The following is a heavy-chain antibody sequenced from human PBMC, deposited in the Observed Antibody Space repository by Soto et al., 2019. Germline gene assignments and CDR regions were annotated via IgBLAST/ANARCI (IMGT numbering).Heavy chain of an antibody. J-gene: IGHJ6*02. CDR3: ARASTSWGEPHYYYYGMDV. Sequence: PGGSLRLSCAASGFTVSSNYMSWVRQAPGKGLEWVSVIYSGGSTYYADSVKGRFTISRDNSKNTLYLQMNSLRAEDTAVYYCARASTSWGEPHYYYYGMDVWGQGTTVTVSS. V-gene: IGHV3-66*01. CDR2: IYSGGST. CDR1: GFTVSSNY. D-gene: IGHD3-16*01.